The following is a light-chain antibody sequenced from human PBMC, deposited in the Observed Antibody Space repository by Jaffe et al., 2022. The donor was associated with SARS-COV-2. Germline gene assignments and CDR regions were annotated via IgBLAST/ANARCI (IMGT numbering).Light chain of an antibody. CDR2: RTN. J-gene: IGLJ2*01. CDR1: TSNIESNY. V-gene: IGLV1-47*01. CDR3: AAWDDSLSGQVI. Sequence: QSVLTQPPSASGTPGQRVTISCSGSTSNIESNYVYWYQQLPGTAPKLLIYRTNQRASGVPDRFSGSKSGTSASLAISGLRSEDEADYYCAAWDDSLSGQVIFGGGTKLTVL.